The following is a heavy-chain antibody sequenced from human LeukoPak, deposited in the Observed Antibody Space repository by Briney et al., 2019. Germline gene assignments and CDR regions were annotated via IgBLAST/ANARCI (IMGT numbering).Heavy chain of an antibody. Sequence: PGGSLRLSCAASGFTFSSYAMSWVRQAPGKGLQWVSAISGSSGRTDYADSVKGRFTISRDNAKNSLFLQMNSLRAEDSAVYYCARDKVVGATTLDYWGQGTLVTVSS. D-gene: IGHD1-26*01. J-gene: IGHJ4*02. CDR3: ARDKVVGATTLDY. CDR1: GFTFSSYA. CDR2: ISGSSGRT. V-gene: IGHV3-23*01.